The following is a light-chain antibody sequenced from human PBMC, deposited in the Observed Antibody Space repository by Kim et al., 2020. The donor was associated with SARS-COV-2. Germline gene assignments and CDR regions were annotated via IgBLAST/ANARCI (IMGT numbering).Light chain of an antibody. Sequence: DIQLTQSPSFLSASVGDRVTITCRASQGISSSLDWYQQKPGKALKLLIYTASTLQSGVPSRFSGTGSGTEFTLTISSLQPEDFATYYCQQLNTTPLTFGPGTKVDIK. CDR3: QQLNTTPLT. V-gene: IGKV1-9*01. J-gene: IGKJ3*01. CDR2: TAS. CDR1: QGISSS.